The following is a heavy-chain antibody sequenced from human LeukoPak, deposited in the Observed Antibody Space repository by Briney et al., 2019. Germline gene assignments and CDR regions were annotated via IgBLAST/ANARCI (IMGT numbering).Heavy chain of an antibody. Sequence: GASVKVSCKASGYTLTSYGISWVRQAPGLGLEWMGWISAYNSNTYYARKLQGRVTMTTDTSTSTAYMELRSLRSDDTAVYYCARLYSSGWDGYLDYWGQGTLVTVSS. V-gene: IGHV1-18*01. J-gene: IGHJ4*02. D-gene: IGHD6-19*01. CDR1: GYTLTSYG. CDR3: ARLYSSGWDGYLDY. CDR2: ISAYNSNT.